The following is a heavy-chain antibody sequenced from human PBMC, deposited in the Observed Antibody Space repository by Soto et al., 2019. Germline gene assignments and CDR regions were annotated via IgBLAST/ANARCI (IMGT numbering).Heavy chain of an antibody. D-gene: IGHD3-9*01. CDR3: ARSRHYYDILTGNYYYYGMDV. V-gene: IGHV3-23*01. CDR2: ISGSGGST. CDR1: GFTFSSYA. Sequence: GGSLRLSCAASGFTFSSYAMSWVRQAPGKGLEWVSAISGSGGSTYYADSVKGRFTISRDNSKNTLYLQMNSLRAEDTAVYYCARSRHYYDILTGNYYYYGMDVWGQGTTVTVSS. J-gene: IGHJ6*02.